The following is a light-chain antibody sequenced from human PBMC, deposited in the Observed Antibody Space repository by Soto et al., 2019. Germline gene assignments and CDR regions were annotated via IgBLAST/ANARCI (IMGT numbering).Light chain of an antibody. CDR1: QSVSSSY. J-gene: IGKJ1*01. Sequence: EIVLTQSPGTLSLSPGERVTLSCRASQSVSSSYLAWYQQKPGQAPRLLIYGSATRATGIPDRFSGSGSGTEFTLTISSLQSEDSAVYYCQQYHRWPAFGQGTKVDIK. V-gene: IGKV3-20*01. CDR2: GSA. CDR3: QQYHRWPA.